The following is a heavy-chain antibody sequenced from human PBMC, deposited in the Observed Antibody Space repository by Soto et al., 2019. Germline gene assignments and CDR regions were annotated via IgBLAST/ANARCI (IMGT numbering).Heavy chain of an antibody. CDR1: GGSISSYY. V-gene: IGHV4-59*01. CDR2: IYYSGST. CDR3: TRDNRVLRYPAWFDP. D-gene: IGHD3-9*01. Sequence: SETLSLTCTVSGGSISSYYWSWIRQPPGKGLEWIGYIYYSGSTNYNPSLKSRVTISVDTSKNQFSLKLSSVTAADTAVYYCTRDNRVLRYPAWFDPWGQGTLVTVSS. J-gene: IGHJ5*02.